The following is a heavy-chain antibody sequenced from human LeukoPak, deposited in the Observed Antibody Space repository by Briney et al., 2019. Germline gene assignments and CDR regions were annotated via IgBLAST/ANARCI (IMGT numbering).Heavy chain of an antibody. V-gene: IGHV1-2*02. Sequence: ASVKVSCKASGYTFTGYYMHWVRQPPGQGLEWMGWINPNSGGTNYAQEFQGRVTITRDTSASTAYMEMSSLTSEDMAVYYCARDGRRHGSGSYSVGFDYWGQGTLVTVSS. CDR1: GYTFTGYY. CDR2: INPNSGGT. D-gene: IGHD3-10*01. J-gene: IGHJ4*02. CDR3: ARDGRRHGSGSYSVGFDY.